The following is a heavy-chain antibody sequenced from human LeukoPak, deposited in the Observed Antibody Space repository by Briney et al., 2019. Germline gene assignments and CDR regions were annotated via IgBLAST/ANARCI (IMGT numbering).Heavy chain of an antibody. CDR3: ARDLRYFVWLPDAFDI. J-gene: IGHJ3*02. Sequence: GGSLRLSCAASGFTFSSYWMSWVREAPGKGLEWVANIKQDGSEKYYVDSVKGRFTISRDNAKNSLYLQMNSLRAEDTAVYYCARDLRYFVWLPDAFDIWGQGTMVTVSS. CDR1: GFTFSSYW. D-gene: IGHD3-9*01. CDR2: IKQDGSEK. V-gene: IGHV3-7*01.